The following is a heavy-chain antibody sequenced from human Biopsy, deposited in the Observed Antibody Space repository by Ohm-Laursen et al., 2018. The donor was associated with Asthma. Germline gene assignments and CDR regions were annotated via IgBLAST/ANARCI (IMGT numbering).Heavy chain of an antibody. Sequence: SLRLSCAASGFNSTTYAIAWIRQAPGKGLEWISYINGKSNSIEYADSVKGRFTISRDNAKNSLYLQMNSLRAEDTAVYYCARDSYSSGLYDDFESWGQGTLVTVSS. V-gene: IGHV3-11*01. CDR1: GFNSTTYA. D-gene: IGHD6-19*01. CDR2: INGKSNSI. CDR3: ARDSYSSGLYDDFES. J-gene: IGHJ4*02.